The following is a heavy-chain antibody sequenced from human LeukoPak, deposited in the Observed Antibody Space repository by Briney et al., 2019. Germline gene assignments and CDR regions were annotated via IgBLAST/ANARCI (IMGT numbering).Heavy chain of an antibody. CDR1: GGSFSGYY. CDR3: ARGRGSSSWYRGVFFDY. J-gene: IGHJ4*02. D-gene: IGHD6-13*01. V-gene: IGHV4-34*01. CDR2: INHSGST. Sequence: SETLSLTCAVYGGSFSGYYWSWIRQPPGKGLEWNGEINHSGSTNYNPSLKSRVTKSVDTSKNQFSLKLSSVTAADTSVYYCARGRGSSSWYRGVFFDYWGQGTLVTVSS.